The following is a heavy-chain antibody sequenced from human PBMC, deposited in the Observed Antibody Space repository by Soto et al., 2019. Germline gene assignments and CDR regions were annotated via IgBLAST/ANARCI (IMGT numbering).Heavy chain of an antibody. CDR2: VIPICGTA. V-gene: IGHV1-69*05. CDR1: GDTFSGYA. D-gene: IGHD1-1*01. J-gene: IGHJ3*02. Sequence: SVKVSCKASGDTFSGYAISWVRQAPGQGLEWMGGVIPICGTANYAQKFQGRVTITTDKSTSTAYMELSSLRSEDTAVYYCANRNGWQRDGRAFDSRGQGTMVTVSS. CDR3: ANRNGWQRDGRAFDS.